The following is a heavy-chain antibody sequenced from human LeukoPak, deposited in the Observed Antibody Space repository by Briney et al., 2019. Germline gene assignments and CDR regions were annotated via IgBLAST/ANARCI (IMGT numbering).Heavy chain of an antibody. V-gene: IGHV3-23*01. J-gene: IGHJ4*02. CDR3: AKEPINWNYYFDY. CDR1: GFTFSGYA. Sequence: GGSLRLSCAASGFTFSGYAMSWVRQAPGKGLEWVSVISGSGSSKSYTDSVKGRFTISRDNSKNTLYLQMNSLRDEDTAVYYCAKEPINWNYYFDYWGQGTLVTVSS. CDR2: ISGSGSSK. D-gene: IGHD1-7*01.